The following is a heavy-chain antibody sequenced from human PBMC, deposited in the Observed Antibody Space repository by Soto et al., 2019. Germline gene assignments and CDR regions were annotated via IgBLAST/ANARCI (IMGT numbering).Heavy chain of an antibody. V-gene: IGHV1-8*01. J-gene: IGHJ6*03. CDR1: GYTFTSYD. D-gene: IGHD1-26*01. Sequence: QVPLVQSGAEVKKPGASVKVSCKASGYTFTSYDINWVRQATGQGLEWMGWMNPNSGNTGYSQKFQGRVTMTRNTSISTAYMELSSLRSEDTAVYYFDLSGNSYYYYYMDVWGKGTTVTVSS. CDR3: DLSGNSYYYYYMDV. CDR2: MNPNSGNT.